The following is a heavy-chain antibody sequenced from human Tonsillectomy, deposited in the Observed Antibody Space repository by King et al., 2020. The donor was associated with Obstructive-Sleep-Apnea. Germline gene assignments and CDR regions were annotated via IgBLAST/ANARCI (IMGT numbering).Heavy chain of an antibody. V-gene: IGHV5-10-1*01. CDR1: GYSFTSYW. D-gene: IGHD4-17*01. CDR3: AVLTTVTTEAFNI. Sequence: LQLVQSGAEVKKPGESLRISCKGPGYSFTSYWISWVRQMPGKGLEWRGRIDPSAPYTKYIPSFQGHVTLSADKSISTAYLHWSSLKASDTAMYYCAVLTTVTTEAFNIWGQGTMVTVSS. CDR2: IDPSAPYT. J-gene: IGHJ3*02.